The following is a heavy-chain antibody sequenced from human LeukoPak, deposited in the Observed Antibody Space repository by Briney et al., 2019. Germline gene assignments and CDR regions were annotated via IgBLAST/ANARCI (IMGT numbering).Heavy chain of an antibody. D-gene: IGHD6-13*01. CDR1: GFTFSSYE. CDR3: AKNIAAPTTPFDY. Sequence: GGSLRLSCAASGFTFSSYEMNWVRQAPGKGLEWVSGISGSGGTTYYADSAKGRFTISRDNSKNTLYLQMNYLRAEDTALYYCAKNIAAPTTPFDYWGQGTLVTVSS. V-gene: IGHV3-23*01. J-gene: IGHJ4*02. CDR2: ISGSGGTT.